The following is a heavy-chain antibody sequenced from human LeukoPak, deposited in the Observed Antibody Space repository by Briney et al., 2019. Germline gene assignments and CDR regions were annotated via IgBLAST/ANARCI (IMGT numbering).Heavy chain of an antibody. Sequence: ASVKVSCKASGYTFTSYGISWVRQAPGQGLEWMGWISAYNCNTNYAQNLQGRVTMTTDTSTSTAYMELRSLRSDDTAVYYCARDSGYYVLFDYWGQGTLVTVSS. V-gene: IGHV1-18*01. D-gene: IGHD3-22*01. J-gene: IGHJ4*02. CDR1: GYTFTSYG. CDR2: ISAYNCNT. CDR3: ARDSGYYVLFDY.